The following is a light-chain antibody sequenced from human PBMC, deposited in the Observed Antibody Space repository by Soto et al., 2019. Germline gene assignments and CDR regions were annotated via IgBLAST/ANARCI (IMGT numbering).Light chain of an antibody. Sequence: DIQMTKSPSTLSASVGDRVTISCRASHSINGWLAWYQQKPGRAPKLLIYDASNLEAGVPSRFRGSGSGTDFTFTISRLQPEDIATYYCQQYDNLHTFGQGTRLEIK. J-gene: IGKJ5*01. CDR2: DAS. CDR1: HSINGW. V-gene: IGKV1-33*01. CDR3: QQYDNLHT.